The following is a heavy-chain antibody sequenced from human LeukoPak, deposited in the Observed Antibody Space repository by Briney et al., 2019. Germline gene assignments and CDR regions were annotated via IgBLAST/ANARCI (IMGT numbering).Heavy chain of an antibody. D-gene: IGHD2-2*01. J-gene: IGHJ6*03. CDR2: FDPEDGET. Sequence: ASVKVSCKVSGYTLTELSMHWVRQAPGEGLEWMGGFDPEDGETIYAQKFQGRVTMTEDTSTDTAYMELSSLRSEDTAVYYCATVQPPSSAAFSYYYYYYMDVWGKGTTVTVSS. V-gene: IGHV1-24*01. CDR1: GYTLTELS. CDR3: ATVQPPSSAAFSYYYYYYMDV.